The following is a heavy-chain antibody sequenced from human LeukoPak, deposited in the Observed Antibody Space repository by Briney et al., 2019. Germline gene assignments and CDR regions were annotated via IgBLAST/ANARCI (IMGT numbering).Heavy chain of an antibody. Sequence: PGGSLRLSCAASGFTVSSKYMSWVRQAPGKGLEWVSVIYSGGSTYYADSVKGRFTISRDNSKNTLYLQMNSLRAEDTAVYYCARSLIVGATAPGYWGQGTLVTVSP. V-gene: IGHV3-66*01. D-gene: IGHD1-26*01. CDR1: GFTVSSKY. CDR3: ARSLIVGATAPGY. CDR2: IYSGGST. J-gene: IGHJ4*02.